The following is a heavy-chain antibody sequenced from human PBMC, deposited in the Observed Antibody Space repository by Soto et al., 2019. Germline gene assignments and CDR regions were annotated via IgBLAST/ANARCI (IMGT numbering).Heavy chain of an antibody. V-gene: IGHV3-30*18. CDR3: VKDRVPGAYGNYYGMDV. Sequence: GGSLRLSCSVSGFTFNNYGMNWVRQAPGKGLAWMAVISYDGSDKYYADSVKGRVIISRDNSKNTLNLEMNSLRADDTAIYYCVKDRVPGAYGNYYGMDVWGQGTTVTVSS. CDR1: GFTFNNYG. CDR2: ISYDGSDK. D-gene: IGHD5-12*01. J-gene: IGHJ6*02.